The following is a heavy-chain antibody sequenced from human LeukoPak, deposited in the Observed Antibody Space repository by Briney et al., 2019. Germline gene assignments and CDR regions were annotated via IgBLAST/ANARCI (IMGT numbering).Heavy chain of an antibody. CDR2: INQDGSEK. D-gene: IGHD2-21*01. V-gene: IGHV3-7*01. Sequence: GGSLRLSCEVSGFTFSSFWMNWVRQAPGKGLEWVANINQDGSEKYYVDSVKGRFTISRDNAKNSLYLQMNSLRAEDTAVYYCAKDLTLAYCGGDCYWPLDYWGQGTLVTVSS. J-gene: IGHJ4*02. CDR3: AKDLTLAYCGGDCYWPLDY. CDR1: GFTFSSFW.